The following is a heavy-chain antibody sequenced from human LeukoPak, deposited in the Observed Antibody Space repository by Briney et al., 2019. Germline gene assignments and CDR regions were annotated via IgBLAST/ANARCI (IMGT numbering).Heavy chain of an antibody. Sequence: SETLSLTCTVSNGSIDSGSYYWGWTRQPPGKGLEWIGSIYYSGSTYYNPSLKSRVTISVDTSKDQFSLKLSSVTASDTAVYYCARATDYYYYYMDVWGKGTTVTVSS. CDR2: IYYSGST. CDR3: ARATDYYYYYMDV. CDR1: NGSIDSGSYY. J-gene: IGHJ6*03. D-gene: IGHD4-17*01. V-gene: IGHV4-39*01.